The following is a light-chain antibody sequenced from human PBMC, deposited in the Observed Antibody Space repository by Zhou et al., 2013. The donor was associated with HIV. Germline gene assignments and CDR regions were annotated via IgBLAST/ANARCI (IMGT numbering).Light chain of an antibody. CDR2: GAS. V-gene: IGKV3-15*01. CDR3: QQYNNWPPYT. J-gene: IGKJ2*01. Sequence: IVLTQSPGTLSLSPGERATLSCRASQSVDGNYLAWYQQRPGQAPRLLIYGASTRATGIPARFSGSGSGTEFTLTISSLQSEDFAVYYCQQYNNWPPYTFGQGTKLEIK. CDR1: QSVDGN.